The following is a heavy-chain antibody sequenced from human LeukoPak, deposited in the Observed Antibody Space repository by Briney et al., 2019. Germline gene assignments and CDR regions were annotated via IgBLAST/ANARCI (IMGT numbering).Heavy chain of an antibody. CDR3: ARSPVFGELLGNWFDP. V-gene: IGHV1-69*01. CDR2: IIPIFGTA. J-gene: IGHJ5*02. Sequence: SVKVSCKASGGTFSSYAISWVRQAPGQGLEWMGGIIPIFGTANYAQKFQGRVTITADESTSTAYMELSSLRSEDTAVYYCARSPVFGELLGNWFDPWGQGTLVTVSS. D-gene: IGHD3-10*02. CDR1: GGTFSSYA.